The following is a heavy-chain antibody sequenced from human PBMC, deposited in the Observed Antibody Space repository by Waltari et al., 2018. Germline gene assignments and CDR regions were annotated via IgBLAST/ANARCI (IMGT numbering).Heavy chain of an antibody. D-gene: IGHD3-16*01. Sequence: QVQLVQSGAVVKKPGSPVRVPCRASRGNFGRYAITWVRQAPGQGLEWMGGTIPIFGSPMYAPKFQGRVSITADELTYTVYMELNSLRSDDTAIYYCARRKLGEAFDIWGQGTMVIVSS. CDR1: RGNFGRYA. J-gene: IGHJ3*02. CDR2: TIPIFGSP. CDR3: ARRKLGEAFDI. V-gene: IGHV1-69*12.